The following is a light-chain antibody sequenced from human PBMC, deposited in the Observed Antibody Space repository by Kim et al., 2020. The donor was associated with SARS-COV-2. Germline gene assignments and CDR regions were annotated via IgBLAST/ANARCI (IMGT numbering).Light chain of an antibody. CDR2: QDS. Sequence: GSPLHTARNTGSGDKLGDKYACWYQQKPGQSPVLVIYQDSKRPSGIPERFSGSNSGNTATLTISGTQAMDEADYYCQAWDSSTVVFGGGTQLTVL. V-gene: IGLV3-1*01. J-gene: IGLJ2*01. CDR3: QAWDSSTVV. CDR1: KLGDKY.